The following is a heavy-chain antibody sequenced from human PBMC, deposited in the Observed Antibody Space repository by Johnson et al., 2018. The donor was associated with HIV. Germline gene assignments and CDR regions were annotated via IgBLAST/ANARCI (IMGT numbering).Heavy chain of an antibody. J-gene: IGHJ3*02. CDR1: GFTVSSNY. Sequence: VQLVESGGGLIQPGGSLRLSCAASGFTVSSNYMYWVRQAPGKGLEWVSVLYTGGSTFYADSVKGRFTISKDNSKNTLYLQMNSLRAEDTAVYYCARALYSSGWDDAFDIWGQGTMVTVSS. CDR2: LYTGGST. V-gene: IGHV3-53*01. CDR3: ARALYSSGWDDAFDI. D-gene: IGHD6-19*01.